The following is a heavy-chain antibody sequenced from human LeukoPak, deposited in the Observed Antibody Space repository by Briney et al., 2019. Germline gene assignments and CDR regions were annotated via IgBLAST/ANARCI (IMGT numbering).Heavy chain of an antibody. Sequence: SETLSLTCTVSGGSISNYYWSWIRQPAGKGLEWIGRINPSGSTNYNPSLKSRVTMSVDTSKNQFSLKLSSVTAADTAVYYCARDMGSGWYGAWGQGTLVTVSS. J-gene: IGHJ4*02. D-gene: IGHD6-19*01. CDR3: ARDMGSGWYGA. CDR2: INPSGST. CDR1: GGSISNYY. V-gene: IGHV4-4*07.